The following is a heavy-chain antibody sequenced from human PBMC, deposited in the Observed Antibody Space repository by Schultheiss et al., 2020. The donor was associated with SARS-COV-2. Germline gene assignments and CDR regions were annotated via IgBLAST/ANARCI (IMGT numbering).Heavy chain of an antibody. CDR2: INPNSGGT. CDR1: GYTFTGYY. J-gene: IGHJ4*02. D-gene: IGHD6-19*01. V-gene: IGHV1-2*06. CDR3: ARERQWLIDY. Sequence: ASVKVSCKASGYTFTGYYMHWVRQAPGQGLEWMGRINPNSGGTNYAQKFQGRVTMTWDTSISTAYMEMSRLRSDDTAMYYCARERQWLIDYWGQGTLVTVSS.